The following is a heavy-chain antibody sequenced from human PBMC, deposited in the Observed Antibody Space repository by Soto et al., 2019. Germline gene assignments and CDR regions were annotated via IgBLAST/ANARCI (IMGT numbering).Heavy chain of an antibody. D-gene: IGHD4-4*01. V-gene: IGHV1-69*12. CDR1: GGTFSRYT. CDR2: IIPIFGTA. Sequence: QVQLVQSGAEVKKPGSSVKVSCKGSGGTFSRYTISWVRQAPGQGLEWMGGIIPIFGTANYAQKFQGRVTINADEASSTAYMELSSLSSEDTAVYSGAREWLQSWIDSWGQGTLVTVSS. J-gene: IGHJ4*02. CDR3: AREWLQSWIDS.